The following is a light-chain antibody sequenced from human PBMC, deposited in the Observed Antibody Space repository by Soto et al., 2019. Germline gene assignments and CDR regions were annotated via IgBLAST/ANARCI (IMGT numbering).Light chain of an antibody. CDR2: DVT. V-gene: IGLV2-14*01. CDR3: SSFTSSITYV. J-gene: IGLJ1*01. Sequence: QSALTQPASVSGSPGQSITISCTGTSSDVCGYNSVSWYRQDPGKAPKLIIYDVTYRPSGVSNRFSGSKSGNTASLTISGLQSEDEADYHCSSFTSSITYVFGTGTQLTVL. CDR1: SSDVCGYNS.